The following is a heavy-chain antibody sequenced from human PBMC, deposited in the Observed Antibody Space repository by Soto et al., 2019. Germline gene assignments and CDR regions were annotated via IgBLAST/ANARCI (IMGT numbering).Heavy chain of an antibody. CDR3: AKDLHRFRLGATTLYQFYAMDV. CDR1: RFTFRNYG. CDR2: ISASGGNT. Sequence: EMQVLESGGDLVQPGGSLRLSCAASRFTFRNYGMNWVRQSPGKGLEWVSGISASGGNTFYADSVKGRFTISRDNSKSTLYLQLNSLRVADTAIYYCAKDLHRFRLGATTLYQFYAMDVWGQGTTVTVSS. V-gene: IGHV3-23*01. D-gene: IGHD1-26*01. J-gene: IGHJ6*02.